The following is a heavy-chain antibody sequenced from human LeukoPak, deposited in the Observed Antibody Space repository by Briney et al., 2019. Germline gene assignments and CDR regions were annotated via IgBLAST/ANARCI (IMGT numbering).Heavy chain of an antibody. CDR3: ERVAVGYYYYYMDV. V-gene: IGHV1-69*05. Sequence: SVKVSCKASGGTFSSYAISWVRQAPGQGLEWMGRIIPIFGTANYAQKFQGRVTITTDESTGTAYMELSSLRSEDTAVYYCERVAVGYYYYYMDVWGKGTTVTVSS. CDR1: GGTFSSYA. CDR2: IIPIFGTA. J-gene: IGHJ6*03.